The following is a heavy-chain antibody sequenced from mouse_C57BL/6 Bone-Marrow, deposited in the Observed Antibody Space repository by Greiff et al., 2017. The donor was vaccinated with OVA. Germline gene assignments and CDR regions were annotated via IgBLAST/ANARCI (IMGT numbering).Heavy chain of an antibody. D-gene: IGHD1-1*02. CDR3: ARWYSHWYFDV. CDR2: INPNYGTT. CDR1: GYPFTDSN. Sequence: EVKLMEPGPELVKPGASVKISCKASGYPFTDSNMNWVKQSNGKSLEWIGVINPNYGTTSSNQKFKGKATLTVDQSSSTAYMQLNSLTSEDSAVYYCARWYSHWYFDVWGTGTTVTVSS. V-gene: IGHV1-39*01. J-gene: IGHJ1*03.